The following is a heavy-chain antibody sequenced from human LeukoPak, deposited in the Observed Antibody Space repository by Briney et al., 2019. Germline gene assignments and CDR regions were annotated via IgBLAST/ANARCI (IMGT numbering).Heavy chain of an antibody. J-gene: IGHJ4*02. CDR3: ARALAQGGSFDLYYFDS. D-gene: IGHD3-9*01. V-gene: IGHV1-18*01. CDR2: TYNSYT. Sequence: GASVKVSCKASGYTITSYGISWVRQAPGQGLEWMGWTYNSYTHYAQTLRDRLTMTTDTSTSTSYMELRSLRSDDTAVYYCARALAQGGSFDLYYFDSWGQGSLVTVSS. CDR1: GYTITSYG.